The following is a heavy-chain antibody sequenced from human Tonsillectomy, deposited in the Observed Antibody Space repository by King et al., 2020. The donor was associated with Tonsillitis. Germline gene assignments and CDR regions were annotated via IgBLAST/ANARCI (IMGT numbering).Heavy chain of an antibody. J-gene: IGHJ3*02. D-gene: IGHD5-18*01. CDR2: ISYDGSNK. V-gene: IGHV3-30*18. CDR3: AKGRGSYGPVDAFDI. CDR1: GFTFSSYG. Sequence: VQLVESGGGVVQPGRSLRLSCAASGFTFSSYGMHWVRQAPGKGLEWVAVISYDGSNKYYADSVKGRFTISRDNSKNMLYLQMHSLRTEDTAVYYCAKGRGSYGPVDAFDIWGQGTMVTVSS.